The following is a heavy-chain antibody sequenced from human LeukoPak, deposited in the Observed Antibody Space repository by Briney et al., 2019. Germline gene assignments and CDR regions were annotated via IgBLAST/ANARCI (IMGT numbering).Heavy chain of an antibody. Sequence: PGGSLRLSFAASGFTFSSYAMSWVRQAPGKGLEWVSAMSGSGGSTYYADSVKGRFSISRDNSMNTLYLQMNSLRAEDTAVYYCAKGRFLEWFPNWFDPWGQGTLVTVSS. CDR3: AKGRFLEWFPNWFDP. CDR1: GFTFSSYA. J-gene: IGHJ5*02. CDR2: MSGSGGST. D-gene: IGHD3-3*01. V-gene: IGHV3-23*01.